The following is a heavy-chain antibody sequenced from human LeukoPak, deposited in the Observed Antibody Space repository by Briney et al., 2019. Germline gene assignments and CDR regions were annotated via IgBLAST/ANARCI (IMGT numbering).Heavy chain of an antibody. CDR1: GFTFSTYW. Sequence: PGGSLRLSCAASGFTFSTYWMSWVRQAPGKGLEWVANIKEDGSEKYYGDSVKGRFTISRDNAKNSLYLHMNSLTAEDTAVYYCARDSIGYQWGQGTLVSVSS. CDR2: IKEDGSEK. CDR3: ARDSIGYQ. V-gene: IGHV3-7*01. D-gene: IGHD3-22*01. J-gene: IGHJ1*01.